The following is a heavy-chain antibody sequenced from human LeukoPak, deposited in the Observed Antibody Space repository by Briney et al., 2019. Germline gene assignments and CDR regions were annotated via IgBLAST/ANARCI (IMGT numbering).Heavy chain of an antibody. CDR2: INHSGST. D-gene: IGHD3-22*01. J-gene: IGHJ4*02. CDR1: GGSFSGYY. CDR3: ARSGYDSSGYCIDY. Sequence: SETLSLTCAVYGGSFSGYYWSWIRQPPGKGLEWIGEINHSGSTNYNPSLKSRVTLSVDTSKNQFSLKLSSVTAADTAVYYCARSGYDSSGYCIDYWGQGTLVTVSS. V-gene: IGHV4-34*01.